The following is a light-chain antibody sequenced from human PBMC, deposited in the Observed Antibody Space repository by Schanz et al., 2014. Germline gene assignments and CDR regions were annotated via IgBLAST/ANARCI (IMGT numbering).Light chain of an antibody. CDR2: EVS. Sequence: QSALTQPASVSGSPGQSITISCTGTSSDVGGYNYVSWYQQHPGKAPKLMIYEVSERPSGVPDRFSGSKSGNTASLTVSGLQAEDEADYYCCSYAGSSTGVFGGGTKLTVL. J-gene: IGLJ3*02. CDR3: CSYAGSSTGV. CDR1: SSDVGGYNY. V-gene: IGLV2-8*01.